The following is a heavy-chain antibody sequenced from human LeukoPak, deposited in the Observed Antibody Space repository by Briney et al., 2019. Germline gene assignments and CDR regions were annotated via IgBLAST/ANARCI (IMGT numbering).Heavy chain of an antibody. J-gene: IGHJ3*01. CDR2: IRLHNGDT. D-gene: IGHD3-9*01. V-gene: IGHV1-18*01. CDR3: ARDRYDVGVAFDF. CDR1: GYMFAVFG. Sequence: ASVKVSCKASGYMFAVFGITWVRRAPGQGLEGMGSIRLHNGDTNYAQKCQGRLTMTTDTSATTAYMELRSLKSDDTAVYYCARDRYDVGVAFDFWGQGTMVTVSS.